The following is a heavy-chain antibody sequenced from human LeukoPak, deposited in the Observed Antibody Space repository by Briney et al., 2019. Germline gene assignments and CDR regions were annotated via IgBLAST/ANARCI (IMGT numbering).Heavy chain of an antibody. CDR2: IIPIFGTA. Sequence: SVKVSCKASGGTFSSYAISWVRQAPGQGLEWMGGIIPIFGTANYAQKFQGRVTITADESTSTAYMELSSLRSEDTAVYYCARVGYSGYPRSYYYYMDVWGKGTTVTISS. D-gene: IGHD5-12*01. V-gene: IGHV1-69*13. J-gene: IGHJ6*03. CDR1: GGTFSSYA. CDR3: ARVGYSGYPRSYYYYMDV.